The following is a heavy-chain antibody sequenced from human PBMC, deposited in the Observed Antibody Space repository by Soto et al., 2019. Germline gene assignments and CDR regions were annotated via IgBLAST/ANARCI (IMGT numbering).Heavy chain of an antibody. V-gene: IGHV3-23*01. D-gene: IGHD3-22*01. CDR1: GFTFSSYA. Sequence: GGSLRLSCAVSGFTFSSYAMSWVRQAPGKGLEWVSTISVSGGNTYYADSVKGRFTISRDNSKNTLYLQMNSLRAEDTAVYYCATDISGYYPSWFDPWGQGTLVTVSS. CDR3: ATDISGYYPSWFDP. J-gene: IGHJ5*02. CDR2: ISVSGGNT.